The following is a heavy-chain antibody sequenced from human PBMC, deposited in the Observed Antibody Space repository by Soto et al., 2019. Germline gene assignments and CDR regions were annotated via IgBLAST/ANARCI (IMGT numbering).Heavy chain of an antibody. CDR3: ARDRSGYGLFDY. CDR1: GGSISCGGYY. Sequence: SETLSLTCTVSGGSISCGGYYWSWIRQHPGKGLEWIGYIYYSGSTYYNPSLKSRVTISVDTSKNQFSLKLSSVTAADTAVYYCARDRSGYGLFDYWGQGTLVTVSS. D-gene: IGHD3-3*01. J-gene: IGHJ4*02. CDR2: IYYSGST. V-gene: IGHV4-31*03.